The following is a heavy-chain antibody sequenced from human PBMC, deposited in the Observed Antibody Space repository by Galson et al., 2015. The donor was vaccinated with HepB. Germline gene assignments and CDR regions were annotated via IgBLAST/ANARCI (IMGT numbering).Heavy chain of an antibody. D-gene: IGHD3-9*01. Sequence: SLRLSCAASGFTFSSYAMHWVRQAPGKGLEWVAVISYDGSNKYYADSVKGRFTISRDNSKNTLYLQMNSLRAEDTAVYYCARDIRYFSGGDYGMDVWGQGTTVTVSS. V-gene: IGHV3-30-3*01. J-gene: IGHJ6*02. CDR2: ISYDGSNK. CDR3: ARDIRYFSGGDYGMDV. CDR1: GFTFSSYA.